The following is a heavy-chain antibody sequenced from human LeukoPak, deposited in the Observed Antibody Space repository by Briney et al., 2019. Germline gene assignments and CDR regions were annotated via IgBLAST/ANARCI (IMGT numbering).Heavy chain of an antibody. D-gene: IGHD3-3*01. CDR2: INLSGST. CDR3: ARDPSGYYPYFDY. Sequence: SETLSLTCAVYGGSFSGYYWSWIRQPPGQGLEWIGEINLSGSTNYNPSLKSRVPISVHTSKNQFSLKLSSVTAADTAVYYCARDPSGYYPYFDYWGQGTLVTVSS. V-gene: IGHV4-34*01. J-gene: IGHJ4*02. CDR1: GGSFSGYY.